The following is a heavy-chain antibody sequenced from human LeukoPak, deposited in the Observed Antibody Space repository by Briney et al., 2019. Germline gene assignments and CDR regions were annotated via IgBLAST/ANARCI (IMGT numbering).Heavy chain of an antibody. V-gene: IGHV3-30*17. CDR1: GFTFSTYA. CDR3: ARAPLIMAAPDY. Sequence: GGSLRLSCAASGFTFSTYAMHWVRQAPGKGLEWVAVLSFDGRNEYYADAAKGRFTISRDNSENTVSLQMNSLRTEDTAVYYCARAPLIMAAPDYWGQGTLVTVSS. J-gene: IGHJ4*02. CDR2: LSFDGRNE. D-gene: IGHD2-8*01.